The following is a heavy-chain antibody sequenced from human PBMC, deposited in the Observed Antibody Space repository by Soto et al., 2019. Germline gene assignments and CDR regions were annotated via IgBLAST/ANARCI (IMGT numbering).Heavy chain of an antibody. CDR3: ARVEAVPGIYNYHGLDV. Sequence: QVQLVQSGAEVKKPGSSVKVSCKASGGTFSNYAISWVRQAPGQGLEWMGGIIPIFGTTYYAQKFQGRVTIIADESTTPDYLQLISLRSGDTAMYYCARVEAVPGIYNYHGLDVWGQGTAVSVSS. CDR1: GGTFSNYA. V-gene: IGHV1-69*12. CDR2: IIPIFGTT. D-gene: IGHD6-19*01. J-gene: IGHJ6*02.